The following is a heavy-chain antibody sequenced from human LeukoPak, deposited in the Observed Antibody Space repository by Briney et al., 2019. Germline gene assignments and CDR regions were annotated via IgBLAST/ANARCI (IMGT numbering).Heavy chain of an antibody. Sequence: PSETLSLTCTVSGGSISSGGYYWSWIRQHPGKGLEWIGYIYYSGSTNYNPSLKSRVTISVDTSKNQFSLKLSSVTAADTAVYYCARGPTSESGIAAAGSGGDYWGQGTLVTVSS. CDR2: IYYSGST. V-gene: IGHV4-31*03. D-gene: IGHD6-13*01. CDR1: GGSISSGGYY. J-gene: IGHJ4*02. CDR3: ARGPTSESGIAAAGSGGDY.